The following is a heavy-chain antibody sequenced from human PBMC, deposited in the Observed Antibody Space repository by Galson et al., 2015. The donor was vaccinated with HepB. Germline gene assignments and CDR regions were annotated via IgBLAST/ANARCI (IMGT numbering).Heavy chain of an antibody. CDR2: ISYDGSNK. CDR3: AREQQLWIGVFGY. CDR1: GFTFSSYA. Sequence: SLRLSCAASGFTFSSYAMHWVRQAPGKGLEWVAVISYDGSNKYYADSVKCRFTISRDNSKNTLYLQMNSLRAEDTAVYYCAREQQLWIGVFGYWGQRTLVTVSS. D-gene: IGHD6-13*01. J-gene: IGHJ4*02. V-gene: IGHV3-30-3*01.